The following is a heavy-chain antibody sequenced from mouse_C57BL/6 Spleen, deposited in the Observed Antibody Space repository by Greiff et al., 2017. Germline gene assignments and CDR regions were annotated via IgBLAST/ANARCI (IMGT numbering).Heavy chain of an antibody. V-gene: IGHV1-82*01. CDR1: GYAFSSSW. D-gene: IGHD1-1*01. CDR3: ARYGFDG. CDR2: IYPGDGDT. J-gene: IGHJ1*03. Sequence: QVQLQQSGPELVKPGASVKISCKASGYAFSSSWMNWVKQRPGKGLEWIGRIYPGDGDTNYNGKFKGKATLTADKSSSTAYMQLSSLTSEDSAVFFCARYGFDGWGTGTTVNVSS.